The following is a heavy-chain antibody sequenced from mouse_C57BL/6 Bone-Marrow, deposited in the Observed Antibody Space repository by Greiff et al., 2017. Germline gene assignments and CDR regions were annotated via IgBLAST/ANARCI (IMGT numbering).Heavy chain of an antibody. CDR3: ARDGDYGSSYVFDY. D-gene: IGHD1-1*01. CDR2: ITYAGSSP. Sequence: EVKLMESEGGLVQPGSSMTLSCTASGFPFSDYYMAWVRPVPDKGLAWVATITYAGSSPSSLDSLKSRFFISRDNAKNILYLQMSSLKSEDTATYYCARDGDYGSSYVFDYWGQGTTLTVSS. V-gene: IGHV5-16*01. CDR1: GFPFSDYY. J-gene: IGHJ2*01.